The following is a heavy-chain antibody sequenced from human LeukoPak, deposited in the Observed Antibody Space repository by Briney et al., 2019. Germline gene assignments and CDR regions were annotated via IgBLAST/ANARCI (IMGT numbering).Heavy chain of an antibody. V-gene: IGHV3-23*01. CDR3: AFSYGSGSYCRF. CDR1: GFTFSSYA. D-gene: IGHD3-10*01. J-gene: IGHJ4*02. CDR2: ISGSGGST. Sequence: GGSLRLSCAASGFTFSSYAMSWVRQAPGKGLEWVSAISGSGGSTYYADSVKGRFTISRDNSKNTLYLQMNSLRAEGTAVYYCAFSYGSGSYCRFWGQGTLVTVSS.